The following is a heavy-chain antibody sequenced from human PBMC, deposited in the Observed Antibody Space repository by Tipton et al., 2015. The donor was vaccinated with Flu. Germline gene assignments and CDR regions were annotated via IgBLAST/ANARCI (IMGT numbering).Heavy chain of an antibody. V-gene: IGHV4-59*01. CDR1: VGSISSYY. Sequence: TLSLTCTVSVGSISSYYWSWIRQPPGKGLEWIGYIYYSGRTNYNPSLKSRVTISVDTSKNQFSLKLSSVTAADTAVYYCARGVDILTGYYKGRVAFDIWGQGTMVTVSS. CDR2: IYYSGRT. D-gene: IGHD3-9*01. J-gene: IGHJ3*02. CDR3: ARGVDILTGYYKGRVAFDI.